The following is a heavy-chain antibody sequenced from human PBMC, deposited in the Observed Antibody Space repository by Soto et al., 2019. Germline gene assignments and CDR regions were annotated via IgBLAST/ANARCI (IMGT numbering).Heavy chain of an antibody. V-gene: IGHV1-18*01. J-gene: IGHJ4*02. CDR2: ISGYNGNT. Sequence: QVQLVQSGAEVKKPGASVKVSCKASNYTFSTYGITWVRQAPGQGLEWVGWISGYNGNTNYAKKFQGRVTLATDTSASTAYMELRSLRSDDTAVYYCARDRGVGYFDYWGQGTLFTVSS. D-gene: IGHD3-10*01. CDR1: NYTFSTYG. CDR3: ARDRGVGYFDY.